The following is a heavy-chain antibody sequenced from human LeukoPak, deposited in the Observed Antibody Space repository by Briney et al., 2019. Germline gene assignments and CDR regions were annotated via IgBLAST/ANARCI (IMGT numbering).Heavy chain of an antibody. CDR3: ASGTYRLGDY. J-gene: IGHJ4*02. Sequence: PGGSMRLACAAYGLSFSTYAMSWDRQAPGKGLEWVAGISGSGVDTHYAGSVNGRFRISRDNSANTLYLQMNSLREEDTALYYCASGTYRLGDYWGQGTQVAVSP. V-gene: IGHV3-23*01. D-gene: IGHD3-10*01. CDR1: GLSFSTYA. CDR2: ISGSGVDT.